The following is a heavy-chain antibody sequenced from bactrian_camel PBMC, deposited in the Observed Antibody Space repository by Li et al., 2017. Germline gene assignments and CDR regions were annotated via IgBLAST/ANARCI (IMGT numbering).Heavy chain of an antibody. CDR2: ITNGGGRI. D-gene: IGHD7*01. Sequence: HVQLVESGGGSVQAGGSLRISCVASGDGVYGSSCMAWFRQAPGKGLEWVSSITNGGGRIYYADSVKGRFTISRDNGKNMLYLQVNNMVIEDTAMYYCAKDRYVAARGEFVYWGQGTQVTVS. CDR3: AKDRYVAARGEFVY. CDR1: GDGVYGSSC. J-gene: IGHJ6*01. V-gene: IGHV3S1*01.